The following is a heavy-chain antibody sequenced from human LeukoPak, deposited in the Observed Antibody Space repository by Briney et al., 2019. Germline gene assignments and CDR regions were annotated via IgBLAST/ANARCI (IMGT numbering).Heavy chain of an antibody. Sequence: PGGPLRLSCAASGFTFSSYGMTWVRQAPGKGLEWVSYISSSSSTIYYADTVKGRFTISRDNAKNSLYLQLNSLRAEDTAVYYCARVGKAMGNDYWGQGTLVTVSS. J-gene: IGHJ4*02. CDR2: ISSSSSTI. CDR1: GFTFSSYG. D-gene: IGHD5-18*01. V-gene: IGHV3-48*01. CDR3: ARVGKAMGNDY.